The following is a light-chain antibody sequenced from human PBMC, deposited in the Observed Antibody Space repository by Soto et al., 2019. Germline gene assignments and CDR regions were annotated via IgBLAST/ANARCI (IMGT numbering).Light chain of an antibody. V-gene: IGKV1-27*01. CDR3: QLYNSAPRI. CDR1: QSISNY. Sequence: DIQMTQSPSSLSASVGDRVSITCRASQSISNYLAWYQQKPGRVPKLLIYAASTLQSGVPSRFSGSGSGTDFTPTISSLQPVDVAEYCGQLYNSAPRIFGPWTKVDIK. CDR2: AAS. J-gene: IGKJ3*01.